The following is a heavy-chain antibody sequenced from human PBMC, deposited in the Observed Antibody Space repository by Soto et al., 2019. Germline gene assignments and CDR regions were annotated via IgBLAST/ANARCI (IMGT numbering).Heavy chain of an antibody. J-gene: IGHJ4*02. Sequence: ASVKVSCKASGYTFTGYYMHWVRQAPGQGLEWMGWINLNSGGTNYAQKFQGRVTMTRDTSISTAYMELSRLRSDDTAVYYCARSHELYSGYFDFWGQGSLVTVSS. V-gene: IGHV1-2*02. CDR3: ARSHELYSGYFDF. D-gene: IGHD3-10*02. CDR2: INLNSGGT. CDR1: GYTFTGYY.